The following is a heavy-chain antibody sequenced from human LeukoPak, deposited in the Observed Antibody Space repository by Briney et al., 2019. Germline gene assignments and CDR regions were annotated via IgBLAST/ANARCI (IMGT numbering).Heavy chain of an antibody. V-gene: IGHV4-39*01. Sequence: SETLSLTCTVSGGSISSSSYYWGWIRQPPGKGLEWIGSIYYSGSTYYNPSLKSRVTISVDTSKNQFSLKLSSVTAADTAVYYCASENKYYGSGSSIGQGIRYFDYWGQGTLVTVSS. CDR1: GGSISSSSYY. D-gene: IGHD3-10*01. CDR3: ASENKYYGSGSSIGQGIRYFDY. CDR2: IYYSGST. J-gene: IGHJ4*02.